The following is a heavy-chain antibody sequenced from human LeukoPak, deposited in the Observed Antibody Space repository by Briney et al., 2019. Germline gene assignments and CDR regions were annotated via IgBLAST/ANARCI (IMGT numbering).Heavy chain of an antibody. D-gene: IGHD3-16*02. V-gene: IGHV1-18*01. CDR1: GYTFTSYG. Sequence: ASVKVSCKASGYTFTSYGISWVRQAPGQGLEWMGWISAYNGNTNYAQKLQGRVTMTTDTSTSTAYMEVRSLRSEDTAVYYCARVKRTHTFGGVIDYFDYWGQGTLVTVSS. J-gene: IGHJ4*02. CDR3: ARVKRTHTFGGVIDYFDY. CDR2: ISAYNGNT.